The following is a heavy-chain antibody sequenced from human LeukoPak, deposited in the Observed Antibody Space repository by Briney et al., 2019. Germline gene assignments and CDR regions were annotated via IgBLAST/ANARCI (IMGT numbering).Heavy chain of an antibody. D-gene: IGHD4-17*01. CDR3: ARVYDDFRYGLDY. J-gene: IGHJ4*02. CDR2: IYHSGST. CDR1: GGSISSSTW. V-gene: IGHV4-4*02. Sequence: PSETLSLTCAVSGGSISSSTWWSWVRQPPGKGLGWIGEIYHSGSTNYNPSLKSRVTLSVDKSKNQFSLKLSSVTAADTAVYYCARVYDDFRYGLDYWGQGTLVTVSS.